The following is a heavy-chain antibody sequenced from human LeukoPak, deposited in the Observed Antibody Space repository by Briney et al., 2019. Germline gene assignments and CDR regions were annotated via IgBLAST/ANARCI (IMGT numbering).Heavy chain of an antibody. J-gene: IGHJ5*02. CDR2: IYYSGST. V-gene: IGHV4-61*01. CDR3: ARESHGDYAWFDP. Sequence: SETLSLTCTVSGDSITISNYYWGWIRQPPGKGLEWIGYIYYSGSTNYNPSLKSRVTISVDTSKNQYSLKLSSVTAADTAVYYCARESHGDYAWFDPWGQGTLVTVSS. D-gene: IGHD4-17*01. CDR1: GDSITISNYY.